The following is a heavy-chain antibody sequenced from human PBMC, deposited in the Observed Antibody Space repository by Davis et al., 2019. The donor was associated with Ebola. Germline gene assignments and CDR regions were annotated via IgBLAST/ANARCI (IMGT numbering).Heavy chain of an antibody. CDR1: GGSISSGDYY. D-gene: IGHD3-22*01. J-gene: IGHJ4*02. CDR2: INYSGST. Sequence: MPSETLSLTCTVSGGSISSGDYYWSWIRQPPGKGLEWIGYINYSGSTYYNPSLKSRVTISVDTSKNQFSLKLSSVTAADTAVYYCARRVYDSSGYRIDYWGQGTLVTVSS. V-gene: IGHV4-30-4*01. CDR3: ARRVYDSSGYRIDY.